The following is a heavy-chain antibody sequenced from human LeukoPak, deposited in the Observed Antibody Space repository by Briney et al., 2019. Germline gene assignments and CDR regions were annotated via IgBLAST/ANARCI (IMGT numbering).Heavy chain of an antibody. V-gene: IGHV3-23*01. CDR2: ISTSGDNT. J-gene: IGHJ4*02. Sequence: PPGGSLRLSCAASGFTFSNYAMSWVRQAPGKGLEWVSTISTSGDNTYFADSVKGRFTISRDISKNTLYLQMNSLRVEDTAVYYCAKNRGYCSGGSCYGDYWGQGTLVTVSS. CDR1: GFTFSNYA. D-gene: IGHD2-15*01. CDR3: AKNRGYCSGGSCYGDY.